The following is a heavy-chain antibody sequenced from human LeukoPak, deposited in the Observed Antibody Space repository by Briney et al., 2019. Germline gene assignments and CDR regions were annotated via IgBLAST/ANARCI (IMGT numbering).Heavy chain of an antibody. J-gene: IGHJ4*02. CDR2: ISHDGTSK. CDR3: ARDFFPHHVSSNWGPNLGY. Sequence: GGSLRLSCAASGFTFSTYAMYWVRQAPGKGLEWVAVISHDGTSKYYADSVKGRFTISRDNSKNTLFLQMNSLRAEDTAVYYCARDFFPHHVSSNWGPNLGYWGQGTLVTVSS. CDR1: GFTFSTYA. D-gene: IGHD7-27*01. V-gene: IGHV3-30-3*01.